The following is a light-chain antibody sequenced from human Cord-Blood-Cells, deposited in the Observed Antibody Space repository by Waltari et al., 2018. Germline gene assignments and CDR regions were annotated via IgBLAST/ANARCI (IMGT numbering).Light chain of an antibody. V-gene: IGLV1-47*01. J-gene: IGLJ3*02. Sequence: QSVLTQPPSASGTPGQRVTISCSGSSSNIGSQYVFWYQQLPGTAPKLLRYRNNQRPPRVPDRFSGSKSGTAASLAISGLRSEAEADYHCAVWDDSLSAWVFGGGTKLTVL. CDR3: AVWDDSLSAWV. CDR2: RNN. CDR1: SSNIGSQY.